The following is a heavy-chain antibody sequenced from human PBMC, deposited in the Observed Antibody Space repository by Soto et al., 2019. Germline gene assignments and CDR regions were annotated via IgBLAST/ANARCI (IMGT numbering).Heavy chain of an antibody. V-gene: IGHV4-30-4*01. J-gene: IGHJ4*02. D-gene: IGHD6-19*01. CDR1: GGSISSGDYY. Sequence: PSETLSLTCTVSGGSISSGDYYWSWIRQPPGKGLEWIGYIYYSGSTYYNPSLKSRVTISVDTSKNQFSLKLSSVTAADTAVYYCASYSSGWYYFDYWGQGTLVTVSS. CDR3: ASYSSGWYYFDY. CDR2: IYYSGST.